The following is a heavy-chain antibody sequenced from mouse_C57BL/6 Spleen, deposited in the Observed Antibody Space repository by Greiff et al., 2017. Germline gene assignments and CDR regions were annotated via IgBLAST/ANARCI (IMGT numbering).Heavy chain of an antibody. D-gene: IGHD4-1*02. J-gene: IGHJ1*03. CDR3: ASRNWDVRYFDV. CDR1: GFTFSDYG. V-gene: IGHV5-17*01. CDR2: ISSGSSTI. Sequence: EVKLQESGGGLVKPGGSLKLSCAASGFTFSDYGMHWVRQAPEKGLEWVAYISSGSSTIYYADTVKGRFTISRDNAKNTLFLQMTSLRSEDTAMYYCASRNWDVRYFDVWGTGTTVTVSS.